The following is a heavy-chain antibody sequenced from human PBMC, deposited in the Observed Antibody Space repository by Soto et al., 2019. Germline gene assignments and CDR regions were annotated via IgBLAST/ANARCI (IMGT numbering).Heavy chain of an antibody. Sequence: ASVKVSCKASGYTFTGYYMHWVRQAPGQGLEWMGWINPNSGGTNYAQKFQGWVTMTRDTSISTAYMELSRLRSDDTAVYYCARDSLYRQTTVTTLYYYYMDVWGKGTTVTVSS. D-gene: IGHD4-17*01. V-gene: IGHV1-2*04. CDR1: GYTFTGYY. CDR2: INPNSGGT. CDR3: ARDSLYRQTTVTTLYYYYMDV. J-gene: IGHJ6*03.